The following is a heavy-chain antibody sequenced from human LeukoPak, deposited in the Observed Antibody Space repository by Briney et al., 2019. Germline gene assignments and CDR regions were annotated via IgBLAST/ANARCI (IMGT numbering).Heavy chain of an antibody. CDR3: ARRGNYGDYFDY. J-gene: IGHJ4*02. Sequence: ASVKVSCKASGYTFTSYGISWVRQAPGQGLEWMGWISAYNGNTNYAQKLQGRVTMTTDTSTSTAYMDLSRLRSDDTAVYYCARRGNYGDYFDYWGQGTLVTVSS. D-gene: IGHD4-17*01. CDR2: ISAYNGNT. V-gene: IGHV1-18*01. CDR1: GYTFTSYG.